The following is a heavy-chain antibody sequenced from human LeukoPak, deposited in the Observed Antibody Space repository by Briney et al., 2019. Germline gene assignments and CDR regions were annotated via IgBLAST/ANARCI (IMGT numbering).Heavy chain of an antibody. D-gene: IGHD6-13*01. CDR2: INHSGST. J-gene: IGHJ4*02. Sequence: PSETLSLTCAVYGESFSGYYWSWIRQPPGKGLEWIGEINHSGSTNYNPSLKSRVTISVDTSKNQFSLKLSSVTAADTAVYYCATTKVEEQLALGYWGQGTLVTVSS. CDR1: GESFSGYY. CDR3: ATTKVEEQLALGY. V-gene: IGHV4-34*01.